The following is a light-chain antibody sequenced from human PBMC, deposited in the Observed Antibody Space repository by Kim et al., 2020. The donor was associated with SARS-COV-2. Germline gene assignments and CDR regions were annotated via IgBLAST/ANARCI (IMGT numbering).Light chain of an antibody. CDR2: GTS. V-gene: IGKV3-20*01. CDR3: QHYGSSRNT. CDR1: QSVSSSY. Sequence: EIVLTQSPGTLSLSPGERATLSCRASQSVSSSYLAWYQQKLGQAPRLLIYGTSSRAAGIPDRFSGSGSGTDFTLTISRLGPEDFAVYYCQHYGSSRNTFGQGTMLEI. J-gene: IGKJ2*01.